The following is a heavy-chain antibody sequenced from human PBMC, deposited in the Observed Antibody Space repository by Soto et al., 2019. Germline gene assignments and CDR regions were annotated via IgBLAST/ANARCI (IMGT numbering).Heavy chain of an antibody. D-gene: IGHD3-16*01. CDR1: GYTLTELS. Sequence: ASVKVSCKVSGYTLTELSMHWVRQAPGKGLEWMGGFDPEDGETIYAQKFQGRVTMTEDTSTDTAYMELNSLRAADTAVYYCARGGPNWDYYFYGMDVWGQGTTVTVSS. CDR3: ARGGPNWDYYFYGMDV. V-gene: IGHV1-24*01. CDR2: FDPEDGET. J-gene: IGHJ6*02.